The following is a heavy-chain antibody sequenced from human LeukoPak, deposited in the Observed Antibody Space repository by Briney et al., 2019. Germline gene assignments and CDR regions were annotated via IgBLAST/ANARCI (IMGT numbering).Heavy chain of an antibody. CDR1: GFTFSNYA. J-gene: IGHJ4*02. CDR3: ATFGVIVRNNYLDY. CDR2: ISGSGGST. D-gene: IGHD3-3*01. V-gene: IGHV3-23*01. Sequence: PGGSLRLSCAASGFTFSNYAMSWVRQAPGKGLEWVSAISGSGGSTYYADSVKGRFTISRDNSKNTLYLQMSSLRAEDTAVYYCATFGVIVRNNYLDYWGQGALVAVSS.